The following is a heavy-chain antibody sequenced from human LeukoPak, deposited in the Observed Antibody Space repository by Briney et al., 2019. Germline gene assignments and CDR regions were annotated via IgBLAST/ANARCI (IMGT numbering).Heavy chain of an antibody. Sequence: GASVKVSCKASGYTFTTYGISWVRQAPGQGLEWMGWITTYSGNTYYAQKLQGRVTMTTDTSTSTAYMELRSLRSDDTAVYYCATPLIGQGVSLGYWGREPWSPSP. CDR3: ATPLIGQGVSLGY. V-gene: IGHV1-18*01. CDR1: GYTFTTYG. D-gene: IGHD3-16*01. J-gene: IGHJ4*02. CDR2: ITTYSGNT.